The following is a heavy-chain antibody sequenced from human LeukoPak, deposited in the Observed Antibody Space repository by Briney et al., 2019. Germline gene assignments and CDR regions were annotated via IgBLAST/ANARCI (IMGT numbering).Heavy chain of an antibody. J-gene: IGHJ4*02. Sequence: GGSLRLSCVASGFTFSSYAMSWVRQAPGKGLEWVSAISGSGGSTYYADSVKGRFTISRDNSKNTLYLQMNSLRAEDTAVYYCAKSVMIVVVTSNYFDYWGQGTLVTVSS. CDR1: GFTFSSYA. CDR3: AKSVMIVVVTSNYFDY. CDR2: ISGSGGST. D-gene: IGHD3-22*01. V-gene: IGHV3-23*01.